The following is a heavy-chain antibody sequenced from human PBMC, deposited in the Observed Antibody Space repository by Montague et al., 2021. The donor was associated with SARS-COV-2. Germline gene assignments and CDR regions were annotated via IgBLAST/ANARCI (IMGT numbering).Heavy chain of an antibody. CDR3: ARETMTADAFDM. D-gene: IGHD1-14*01. CDR1: GASVGSSD. CDR2: FYSVGST. J-gene: IGHJ3*02. V-gene: IGHV4-59*02. Sequence: SETLSLTCTVSGASVGSSDWSWIRQSPGKGLEWIGYFYSVGSTDYNPSLKSRATISRDTSKNQFSLKVRSVTAADTAVYYCARETMTADAFDMWGQGTMVTVSS.